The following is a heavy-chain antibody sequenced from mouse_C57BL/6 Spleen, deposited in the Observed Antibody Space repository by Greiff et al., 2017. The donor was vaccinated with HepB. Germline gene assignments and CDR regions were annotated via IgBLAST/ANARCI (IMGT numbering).Heavy chain of an antibody. CDR3: ARVIYYYGSSPYYFDY. CDR2: IDPSDSYT. CDR1: GYTFTSYW. Sequence: VQLQQPGAELVKPGASVKLSCKASGYTFTSYWMQWVKQRPGQGLEWIGEIDPSDSYTNYNQKFKGKATLTVDTSSSTAYMQLSSLTSEDSAVYYCARVIYYYGSSPYYFDYWGQGTTLTVSS. D-gene: IGHD1-1*01. J-gene: IGHJ2*01. V-gene: IGHV1-50*01.